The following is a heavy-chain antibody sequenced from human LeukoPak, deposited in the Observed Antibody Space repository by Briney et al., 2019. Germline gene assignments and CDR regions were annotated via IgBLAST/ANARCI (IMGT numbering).Heavy chain of an antibody. CDR3: ARFGTSSSRFFDQ. V-gene: IGHV4-39*01. CDR2: IYYSGNT. J-gene: IGHJ4*02. CDR1: GGSISNNSYY. Sequence: PSETLSLTCTVSGGSISNNSYYWGWIRQPPGKGLEWIGTIYYSGNTYYNPSLKSRVTISIDTSKNQFSLKLSSVTAADTAVYYCARFGTSSSRFFDQWGQGTLVTVSS. D-gene: IGHD6-6*01.